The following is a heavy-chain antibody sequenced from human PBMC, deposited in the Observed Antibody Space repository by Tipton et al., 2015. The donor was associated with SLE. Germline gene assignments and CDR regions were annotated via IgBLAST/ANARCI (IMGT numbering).Heavy chain of an antibody. V-gene: IGHV6-1*01. D-gene: IGHD5-24*01. CDR2: TYYKSQWYH. J-gene: IGHJ4*02. CDR1: GDTISSDSAT. Sequence: GLVKPSQTLSLTCVISGDTISSDSATWNWVRQSPSRGLEWLARTYYKSQWYHDYAVFVESRIKIVPNTLKNQVSLKLSSVTAADTAVYYCARLADGYRTDYWGQGTLVTVSS. CDR3: ARLADGYRTDY.